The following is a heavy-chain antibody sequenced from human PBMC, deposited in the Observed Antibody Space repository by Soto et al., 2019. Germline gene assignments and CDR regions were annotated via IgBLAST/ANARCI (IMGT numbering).Heavy chain of an antibody. J-gene: IGHJ4*02. CDR3: ATYNHNAFFDY. CDR2: VYIGNP. D-gene: IGHD1-20*01. V-gene: IGHV4-59*01. Sequence: KPSETLSLTCTISGDSINNYHWIWIRQPPGKGLEWVAYVYIGNPHYNPSLNNRVTISVDTSENQFSLNMISVTAADTAVYYCATYNHNAFFDYWGRGTLVTVSS. CDR1: GDSINNYH.